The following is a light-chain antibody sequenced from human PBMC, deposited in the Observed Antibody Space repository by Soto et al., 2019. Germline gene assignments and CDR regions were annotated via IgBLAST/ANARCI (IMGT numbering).Light chain of an antibody. V-gene: IGLV2-14*01. CDR1: SSDVGAYDF. J-gene: IGLJ2*01. CDR2: DVT. CDR3: SSYTTRSTLV. Sequence: QSALTQPASVSGSPGQSITISCTGTSSDVGAYDFVSWYQQYPGKAPKLVTFDVTHRPPGISDRFSGSKSANTASLTISGLQAEDEAFYYCSSYTTRSTLVFGGGTKLTVL.